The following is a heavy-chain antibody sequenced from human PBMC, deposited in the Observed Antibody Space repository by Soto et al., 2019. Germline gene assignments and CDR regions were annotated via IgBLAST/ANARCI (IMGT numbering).Heavy chain of an antibody. V-gene: IGHV4-59*08. CDR1: GGSISSYY. D-gene: IGHD3-3*01. Sequence: PSQTLSLTCTVSGGSISSYYWSWIRQPPGKGLEWIGYIYYSGSTNYNPSLKSRVTISVDTSKNQFSLKLSSVTAADTAVYYCARSTIYYYYMDVWGKGTTVTVS. J-gene: IGHJ6*03. CDR3: ARSTIYYYYMDV. CDR2: IYYSGST.